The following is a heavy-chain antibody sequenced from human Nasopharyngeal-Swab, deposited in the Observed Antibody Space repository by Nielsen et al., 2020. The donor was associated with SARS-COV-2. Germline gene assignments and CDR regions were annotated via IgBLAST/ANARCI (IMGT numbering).Heavy chain of an antibody. J-gene: IGHJ6*02. D-gene: IGHD4-11*01. CDR1: GFTFSNAW. CDR2: IKQDGSEK. CDR3: ARDGHSNYYYYYYGMDV. Sequence: GESLKISCAASGFTFSNAWMSWVRQAPGKGLEWVANIKQDGSEKYYVDSVKGRFTISRDNAKNSLYLQMNSLRAEDTAVYYCARDGHSNYYYYYYGMDVWGQGTTVTVSS. V-gene: IGHV3-7*01.